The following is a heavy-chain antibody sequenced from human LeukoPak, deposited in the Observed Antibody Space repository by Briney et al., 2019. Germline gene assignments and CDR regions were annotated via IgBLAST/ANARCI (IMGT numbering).Heavy chain of an antibody. Sequence: GGSLRLSCAASGFTFSSYSMNWVRQAPGKGLEWVSSISSSSSYIYYADSVKGRFTISRDNAKNSLYLQMNSLRAEDTAVYYCARWNFGVVINPFVYWGQGTLVTVSS. CDR1: GFTFSSYS. V-gene: IGHV3-21*01. J-gene: IGHJ4*02. CDR3: ARWNFGVVINPFVY. CDR2: ISSSSSYI. D-gene: IGHD3-3*01.